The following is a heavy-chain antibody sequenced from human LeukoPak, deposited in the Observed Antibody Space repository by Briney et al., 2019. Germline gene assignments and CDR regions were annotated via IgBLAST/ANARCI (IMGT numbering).Heavy chain of an antibody. V-gene: IGHV3-48*01. J-gene: IGHJ4*02. D-gene: IGHD5-18*01. CDR1: GFIFSSRN. CDR2: ISSSGDSI. CDR3: ARDRLHTAMVTDY. Sequence: KTGGSLRLSCAASGFIFSSRNMDWVRQAPGRGLEWVSYISSSGDSIYYADSVKGRFTISRDNADNSLYLQMNSLRAEDTAVYYCARDRLHTAMVTDYWGQGTLVTVSS.